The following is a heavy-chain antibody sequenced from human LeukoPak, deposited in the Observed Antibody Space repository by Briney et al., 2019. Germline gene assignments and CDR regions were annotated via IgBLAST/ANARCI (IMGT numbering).Heavy chain of an antibody. D-gene: IGHD3-10*01. CDR2: ISYDGSNK. CDR1: GLTFSSYG. J-gene: IGHJ4*02. CDR3: AKVSTHYYYGSGSHFDY. V-gene: IGHV3-30*18. Sequence: GGSLRLSCAASGLTFSSYGMHWVRQAPGKGLEWVAVISYDGSNKYYADSVKGRFTIFRDNSKNTLYLQMNSLRAEDTAVYYCAKVSTHYYYGSGSHFDYWGQGTLVTVSS.